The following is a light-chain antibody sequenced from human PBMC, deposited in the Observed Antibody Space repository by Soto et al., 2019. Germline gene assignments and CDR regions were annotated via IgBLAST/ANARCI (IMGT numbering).Light chain of an antibody. V-gene: IGKV3-15*01. CDR1: QSISDT. Sequence: ILMTQSPSTLAVSPGGRATLSCRASQSISDTLAWYQQKPGQAPRVLIYAASTRATGIPDRFSGSGSGTEFTLTISSLQSEDFGVYYCQQYDSWWTFGQGTKVDIK. CDR2: AAS. J-gene: IGKJ1*01. CDR3: QQYDSWWT.